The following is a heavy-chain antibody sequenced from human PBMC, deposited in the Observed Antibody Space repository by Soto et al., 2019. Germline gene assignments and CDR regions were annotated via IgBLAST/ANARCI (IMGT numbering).Heavy chain of an antibody. CDR2: IYYSGSA. J-gene: IGHJ4*02. D-gene: IGHD6-6*01. V-gene: IGHV4-59*12. CDR3: ARLPPYSSSSGLKDY. CDR1: GGSISSYY. Sequence: KTSETLSLTCTVSGGSISSYYWSWIRQAPGKGLEWIGYIYYSGSANFNPSLKSRVTISLDTSKNQFSLKLSSVTAADTAVYYCARLPPYSSSSGLKDYWGQGTLVTVSS.